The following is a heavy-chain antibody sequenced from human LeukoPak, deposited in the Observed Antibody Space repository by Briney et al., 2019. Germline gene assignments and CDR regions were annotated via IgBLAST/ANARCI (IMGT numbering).Heavy chain of an antibody. CDR3: ARASKITFGGVFPTFY. Sequence: ASVSVSCKASGYTFTGYYMHWVRQAPGQGLEWMGVINPSGGSTSYAQKFQGRVTITRDTSTSTVYMELSSLRSEDTAVYYCARASKITFGGVFPTFYWGQGTLVTVSS. V-gene: IGHV1-46*01. CDR2: INPSGGST. D-gene: IGHD3-16*01. CDR1: GYTFTGYY. J-gene: IGHJ4*02.